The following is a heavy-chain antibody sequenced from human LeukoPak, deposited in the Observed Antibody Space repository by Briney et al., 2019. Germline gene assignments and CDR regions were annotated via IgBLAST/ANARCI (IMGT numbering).Heavy chain of an antibody. Sequence: QPGGSLRLSCAASGFTFSSYEMNWVRQAPGKGLEWVAFIRYDGSNKYYADSVKGRFTISRDNSKNTLYLQMNSLRAEDTAVYYCAKEAYGDYFDYWGQGTLVTVSS. CDR1: GFTFSSYE. D-gene: IGHD4-17*01. V-gene: IGHV3-30*02. CDR3: AKEAYGDYFDY. CDR2: IRYDGSNK. J-gene: IGHJ4*02.